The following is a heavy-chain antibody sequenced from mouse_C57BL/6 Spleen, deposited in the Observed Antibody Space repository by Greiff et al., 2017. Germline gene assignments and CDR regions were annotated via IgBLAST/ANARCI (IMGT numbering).Heavy chain of an antibody. Sequence: VQGVESGAELARPGASVKLSCKASGYTFTSYGISWVKQRTGQGLEWIGEIYPRSGNTYYNEKFKGKATLTADKSSSTAYMELRSLTTEDSAVDFCASSEIYYDYDGMYYFDYWGQGTTLTVSS. V-gene: IGHV1-81*01. J-gene: IGHJ2*01. CDR3: ASSEIYYDYDGMYYFDY. CDR2: IYPRSGNT. D-gene: IGHD2-4*01. CDR1: GYTFTSYG.